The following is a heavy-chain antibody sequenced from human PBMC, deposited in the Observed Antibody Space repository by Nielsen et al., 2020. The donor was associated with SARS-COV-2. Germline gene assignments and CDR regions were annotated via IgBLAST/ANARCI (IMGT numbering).Heavy chain of an antibody. Sequence: WIRQPEGKGLEWIGEINHSGSTNYTPSLKSRVTISVDTSKNQFSLKLPSVTAADTAVYYCARGRIASRRGASDYWGQGTLVTVSS. D-gene: IGHD6-6*01. CDR3: ARGRIASRRGASDY. J-gene: IGHJ4*02. V-gene: IGHV4-34*01. CDR2: INHSGST.